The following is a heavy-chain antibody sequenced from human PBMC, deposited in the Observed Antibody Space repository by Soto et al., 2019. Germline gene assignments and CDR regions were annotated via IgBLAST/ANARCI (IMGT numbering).Heavy chain of an antibody. J-gene: IGHJ4*02. CDR2: IYPGDSDT. V-gene: IGHV5-51*01. Sequence: PGESLKISCKGSGYSFTSYWIGWVRQMPGKGLEWMGIIYPGDSDTRYSPSFQGQVTISVDKSISTAYLQWSSLKASDTAMYYCARQPDYNILTGYSYYFDYWGQGTLVTVSS. CDR1: GYSFTSYW. CDR3: ARQPDYNILTGYSYYFDY. D-gene: IGHD3-9*01.